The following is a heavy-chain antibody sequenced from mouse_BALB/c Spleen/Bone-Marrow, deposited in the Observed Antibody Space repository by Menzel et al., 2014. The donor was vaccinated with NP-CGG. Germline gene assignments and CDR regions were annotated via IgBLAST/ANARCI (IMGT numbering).Heavy chain of an antibody. J-gene: IGHJ4*01. V-gene: IGHV1-54*01. CDR1: GYAFTNYL. D-gene: IGHD2-4*01. Sequence: VKLMESGAELVRPGTSVKVSCKASGYAFTNYLIEWVKQRPGQGLEWIGVINPGSGGTNYNEKFKGKATLTADKSSSTAYMQLSSLTSDDSAVYFCVRDGDYDEGYAMDYWGQGTLVTVSS. CDR2: INPGSGGT. CDR3: VRDGDYDEGYAMDY.